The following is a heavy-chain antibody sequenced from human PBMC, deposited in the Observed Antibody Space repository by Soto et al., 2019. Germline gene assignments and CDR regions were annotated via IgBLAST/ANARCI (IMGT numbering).Heavy chain of an antibody. CDR3: ARQLGYCSGGSCSRELHWFDP. D-gene: IGHD2-15*01. Sequence: GASVKVSCKASGYTFTGCYMHWVRQATGQGLEWTGWINPNSGGTNYAQKFQGWVTMTRDTSISTAYMELSRLRSDDTAVYYCARQLGYCSGGSCSRELHWFDPWGQGTLVIVSS. V-gene: IGHV1-2*04. J-gene: IGHJ5*02. CDR2: INPNSGGT. CDR1: GYTFTGCY.